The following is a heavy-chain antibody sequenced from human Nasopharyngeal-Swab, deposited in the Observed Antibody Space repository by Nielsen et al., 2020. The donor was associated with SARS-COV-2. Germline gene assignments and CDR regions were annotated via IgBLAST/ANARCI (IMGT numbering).Heavy chain of an antibody. CDR3: AGLPYGSSFSY. CDR1: GFPLSTSGVG. V-gene: IGHV2-5*02. CDR2: IYWDDDK. Sequence: SGPTLVKPTPTPTLTCTFAGFPLSTSGVGVGWIRQPPGKALEWLALIYWDDDKCYSPSLKSRLTITKDTPKNQVVLTMTNMDPVDTATYDCAGLPYGSSFSYWGQGTLVTVSS. J-gene: IGHJ4*02. D-gene: IGHD6-6*01.